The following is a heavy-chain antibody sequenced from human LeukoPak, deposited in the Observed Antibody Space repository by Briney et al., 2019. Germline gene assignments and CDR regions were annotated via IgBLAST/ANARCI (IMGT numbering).Heavy chain of an antibody. Sequence: GGSLRLSCAASGFTFSSYWMHWVRQAPGKGLEWVGRTKNRANSYTTEYAASVKGRFTISRDDSKNSLRLQMNSLKTEDTAVYYCTRQQQDITMVRGVTRYYYYMDVWGKGTTVTISS. J-gene: IGHJ6*03. CDR3: TRQQQDITMVRGVTRYYYYMDV. V-gene: IGHV3-72*01. D-gene: IGHD3-10*01. CDR1: GFTFSSYW. CDR2: TKNRANSYTT.